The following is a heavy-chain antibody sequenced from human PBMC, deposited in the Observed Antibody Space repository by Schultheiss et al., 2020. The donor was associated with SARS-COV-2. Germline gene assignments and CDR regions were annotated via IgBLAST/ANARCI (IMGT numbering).Heavy chain of an antibody. V-gene: IGHV3-7*01. CDR3: ARQWSRYFNY. J-gene: IGHJ4*02. Sequence: GESLKISCSASGFTFSSYAMHWVRQAPGKGLEWVANIKQDGSEKYYVDSVKGRFTISRDNAKNTLYLQMNSLRAEDTAVYYCARQWSRYFNYWGQGTLVTVSS. CDR2: IKQDGSEK. D-gene: IGHD2-15*01. CDR1: GFTFSSYA.